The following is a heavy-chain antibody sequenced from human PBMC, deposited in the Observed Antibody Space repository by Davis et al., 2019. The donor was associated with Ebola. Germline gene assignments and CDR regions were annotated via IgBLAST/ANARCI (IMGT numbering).Heavy chain of an antibody. D-gene: IGHD2-2*01. CDR1: GYTFTSYG. Sequence: AASVKVSCKASGYTFTSYGISWVRQAPGQGLEWMGWISAYNGNTNYAQKLQGRVTMTTDTSTSTAYMELRSLRSDDTAVYYCARAGYCSSTSCLWGYYYYGMDVWGQGTTVTVSS. CDR2: ISAYNGNT. V-gene: IGHV1-18*01. J-gene: IGHJ6*02. CDR3: ARAGYCSSTSCLWGYYYYGMDV.